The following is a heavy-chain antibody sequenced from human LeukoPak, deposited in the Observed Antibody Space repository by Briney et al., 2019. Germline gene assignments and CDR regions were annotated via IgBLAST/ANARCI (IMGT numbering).Heavy chain of an antibody. Sequence: ASVKVSCKASGYTFTSYYMHWVRQAPGQGLEWMGIINPSGGSTSYAQKFQGRVTMTRDTSTSTVYMELSSLRSEDTAVYYCARGRGYGLIYYYYGMDVWGQGTTVTVSS. J-gene: IGHJ6*02. CDR3: ARGRGYGLIYYYYGMDV. CDR1: GYTFTSYY. V-gene: IGHV1-46*01. CDR2: INPSGGST. D-gene: IGHD5-18*01.